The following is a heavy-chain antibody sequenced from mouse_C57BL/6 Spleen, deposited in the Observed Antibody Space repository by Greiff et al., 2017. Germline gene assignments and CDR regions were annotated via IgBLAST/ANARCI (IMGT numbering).Heavy chain of an antibody. CDR2: IRNGGGST. Sequence: EVQGVESGGGLVQPGGSLKLSCAASGFTFSDYYMYWVRQTPEKRLEWVAYIRNGGGSTYYPDTVKGRFTISRDNAKNTLYLQMSRLKSEDTAMYYCARSNYYGSSPYWYFDVWGTGTTVTVSS. J-gene: IGHJ1*03. D-gene: IGHD1-1*01. CDR1: GFTFSDYY. V-gene: IGHV5-12*01. CDR3: ARSNYYGSSPYWYFDV.